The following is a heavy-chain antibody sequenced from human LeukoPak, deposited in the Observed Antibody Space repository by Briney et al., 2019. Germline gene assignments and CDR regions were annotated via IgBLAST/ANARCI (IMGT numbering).Heavy chain of an antibody. CDR2: INHSGST. CDR1: GGSISSSSYY. Sequence: SETLSLTCTVSGGSISSSSYYWSWIRQPPGKGLEWIGEINHSGSTNYNPSLKSRVTISVDTSKNQFSLKLSSVTAADTAVYYCASQDDSSGYLYWGQGTLVTVSS. D-gene: IGHD3-22*01. CDR3: ASQDDSSGYLY. J-gene: IGHJ4*02. V-gene: IGHV4-39*07.